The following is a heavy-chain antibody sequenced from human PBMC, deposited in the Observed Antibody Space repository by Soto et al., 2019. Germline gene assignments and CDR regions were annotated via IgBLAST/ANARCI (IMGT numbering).Heavy chain of an antibody. Sequence: QVQLVQSGAEVKKPGSSVKVSCKASGGTFSSYAISWVRQAPGQGLEWMGGIIPIFGTANYAQKFQGRVTITAAKSTSTAYMELSSLRSEDTAVYFCARSGLISAYTRSGSSVWFDPWGQGILVTVSS. D-gene: IGHD3-10*01. V-gene: IGHV1-69*06. CDR2: IIPIFGTA. CDR3: ARSGLISAYTRSGSSVWFDP. J-gene: IGHJ5*02. CDR1: GGTFSSYA.